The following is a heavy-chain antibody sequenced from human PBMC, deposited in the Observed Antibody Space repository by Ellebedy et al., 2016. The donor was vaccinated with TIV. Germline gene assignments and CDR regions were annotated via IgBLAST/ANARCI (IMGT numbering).Heavy chain of an antibody. D-gene: IGHD5-24*01. CDR2: MNPNSGNT. CDR3: ARGIRDGYNYFFDY. V-gene: IGHV1-8*03. CDR1: GYTFTSYD. Sequence: ASVKVSCKASGYTFTSYDINWVRQATGQGLEWMGWMNPNSGNTGYAQKFQGRVTITRNTSISTAYMELSSLRSEDTAVYYCARGIRDGYNYFFDYWGQGTLVTVSS. J-gene: IGHJ4*02.